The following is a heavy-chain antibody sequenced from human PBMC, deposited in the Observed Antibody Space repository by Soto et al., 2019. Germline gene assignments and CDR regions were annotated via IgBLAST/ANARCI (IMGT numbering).Heavy chain of an antibody. J-gene: IGHJ6*02. CDR3: ARVVGGYYYGMDV. CDR1: GGSISSSNW. CDR2: IYHSGST. D-gene: IGHD2-2*01. V-gene: IGHV4-4*02. Sequence: QVQLQESGPGLVKPSGTLSLTCAVSGGSISSSNWWSWVRQLPGKGLEWIGEIYHSGSTNYNPSRKSRVTISVDKSKNQFSLKLSAVTAADTAVYYCARVVGGYYYGMDVWGQGTTVTVSS.